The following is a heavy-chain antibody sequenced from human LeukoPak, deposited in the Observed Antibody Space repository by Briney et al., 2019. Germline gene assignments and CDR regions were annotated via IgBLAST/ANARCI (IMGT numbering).Heavy chain of an antibody. CDR3: ARDNDSRDPPHFDY. V-gene: IGHV1-2*02. Sequence: ASVKVSCKASGYTFTGYYIHWVRQAPGQGLEWMTWMHPNSGDTNYAQKFQGRVTMTWDTSISTAYMELSRLRSDDTAVYYCARDNDSRDPPHFDYWGQGTLVTVSS. J-gene: IGHJ4*02. CDR2: MHPNSGDT. CDR1: GYTFTGYY. D-gene: IGHD3-16*01.